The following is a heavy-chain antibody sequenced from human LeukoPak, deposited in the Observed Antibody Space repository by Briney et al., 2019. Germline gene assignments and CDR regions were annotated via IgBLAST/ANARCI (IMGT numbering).Heavy chain of an antibody. V-gene: IGHV3-74*01. CDR2: INSDGSST. Sequence: GGSLRLSCAASGFTFSVYWMHWVRQAPGKGLVWVSRINSDGSSTTYADSVKGRFTISRDNAKNTLYLQMNSLRAEDTAVYYCVRHSGTWYWGLDYWGQGTLVTVSS. D-gene: IGHD6-13*01. J-gene: IGHJ4*02. CDR3: VRHSGTWYWGLDY. CDR1: GFTFSVYW.